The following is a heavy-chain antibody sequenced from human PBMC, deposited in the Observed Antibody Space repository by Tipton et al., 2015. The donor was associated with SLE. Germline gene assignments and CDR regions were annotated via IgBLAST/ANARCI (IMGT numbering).Heavy chain of an antibody. J-gene: IGHJ3*02. V-gene: IGHV3-9*01. CDR1: GFTFDDYA. D-gene: IGHD3-3*01. CDR2: ISWNNGSI. Sequence: SLRLSCAASGFTFDDYAMHWVRQAPGKGLEWVSGISWNNGSIGYADSVKGRFTISRDNAKNSLYLQMNSLRAEDTALYYCAKDITIFGVVAPLDIWGQGTMVTVSS. CDR3: AKDITIFGVVAPLDI.